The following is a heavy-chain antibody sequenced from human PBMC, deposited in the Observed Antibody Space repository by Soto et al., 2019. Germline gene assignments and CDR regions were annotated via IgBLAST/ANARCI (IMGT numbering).Heavy chain of an antibody. CDR1: GYSISSGYY. Sequence: PSETLSLTCAVSGYSISSGYYWGWIRQPPGKGLEWIGSIYHSGSTYYNPSLKSRVTISVDTSKNQFSLKLSSVTAADTAVYYCARYHVVIDEINWFDPWGQGTQVTVSS. CDR3: ARYHVVIDEINWFDP. D-gene: IGHD2-21*01. V-gene: IGHV4-38-2*01. J-gene: IGHJ5*02. CDR2: IYHSGST.